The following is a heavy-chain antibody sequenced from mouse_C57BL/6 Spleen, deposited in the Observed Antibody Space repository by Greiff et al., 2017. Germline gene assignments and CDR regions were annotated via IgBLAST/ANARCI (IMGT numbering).Heavy chain of an antibody. CDR2: ISSGNSTI. CDR1: GFTFSDYG. V-gene: IGHV5-17*01. D-gene: IGHD1-1*01. Sequence: EVMLVESGGGLVKPGGSLKLSCAASGFTFSDYGMHWVRQAPEKGLEWVAYISSGNSTIYYADTVKGRFTITRDKAKNTLFLQMTILRSEDTAMYYCARMYYGSSSYYFDYWGQGTTLTVSS. CDR3: ARMYYGSSSYYFDY. J-gene: IGHJ2*01.